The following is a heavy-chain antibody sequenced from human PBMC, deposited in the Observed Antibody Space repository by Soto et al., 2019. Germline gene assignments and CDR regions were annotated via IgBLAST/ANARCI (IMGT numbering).Heavy chain of an antibody. CDR3: AKDRGGGAVVPDY. CDR2: IWYDGSNK. V-gene: IGHV3-33*06. J-gene: IGHJ4*02. Sequence: QVQLVESGGGVVQPGRSLRLSCAASGFSFTTYGMHWVRQAPGEGLEWVAVIWYDGSNKYYADSVKGRFTISRDTSKNTLDLQMNSLRAEDTGVYYCAKDRGGGAVVPDYWGQGTLVTVSS. CDR1: GFSFTTYG. D-gene: IGHD2-21*01.